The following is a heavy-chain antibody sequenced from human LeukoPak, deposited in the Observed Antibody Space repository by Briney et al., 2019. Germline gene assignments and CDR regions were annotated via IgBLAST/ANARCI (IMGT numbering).Heavy chain of an antibody. CDR2: IGGNGDGT. CDR1: GFTFRSYA. J-gene: IGHJ4*02. CDR3: AKESGNSGTWPQNYFDY. Sequence: GGSLRLSCEASGFTFRSYAMTWVRQAPGRGLEWVSSIGGNGDGTYYADSVRGRFSISRENSGNTLFLQMNSLSAEDTALYYCAKESGNSGTWPQNYFDYWGQGSLVTVSS. D-gene: IGHD6-13*01. V-gene: IGHV3-23*01.